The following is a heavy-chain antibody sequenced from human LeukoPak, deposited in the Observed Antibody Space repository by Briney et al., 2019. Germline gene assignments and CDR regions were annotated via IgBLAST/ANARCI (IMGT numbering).Heavy chain of an antibody. CDR2: IYADFDNT. CDR1: GFTVSGDY. CDR3: ARGGDGY. D-gene: IGHD5-24*01. Sequence: GGSLRLSCAVSGFTVSGDYMSWLRQAPGRGLEWVSVIYADFDNTDYADSVRGRFTISRDSSKNTLYLHMNSLRAEDTAVYYCARGGDGYWGQGTLVTVSS. J-gene: IGHJ4*02. V-gene: IGHV3-53*01.